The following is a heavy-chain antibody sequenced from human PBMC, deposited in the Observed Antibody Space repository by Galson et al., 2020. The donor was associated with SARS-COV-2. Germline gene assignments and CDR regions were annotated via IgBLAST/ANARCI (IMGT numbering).Heavy chain of an antibody. D-gene: IGHD3-22*01. CDR2: IYWDDDE. J-gene: IGHJ4*02. Sequence: SGPTLVKPTQTLTLTSTFSGFSLSTSGVGVAWIRQPPGKALEWLAPIYWDDDERYSPSLKNRLTITKDTSKNQVVLTMTNMDPVDTATYYCARITYFYHSNTYLRMLDYWGPGTLVTVSS. V-gene: IGHV2-5*02. CDR3: ARITYFYHSNTYLRMLDY. CDR1: GFSLSTSGVG.